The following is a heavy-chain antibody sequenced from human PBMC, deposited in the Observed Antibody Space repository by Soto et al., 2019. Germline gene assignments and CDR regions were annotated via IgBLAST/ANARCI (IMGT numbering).Heavy chain of an antibody. CDR3: ARAPYYYDSSGSLNGWFDP. V-gene: IGHV1-69*13. CDR2: IIPIFGTA. J-gene: IGHJ5*02. D-gene: IGHD3-22*01. Sequence: SVKVSCKASGGTFSSYAISWVRQAPGQGLEWMGGIIPIFGTANYAQKFQGRVTITADESTSTAYMELSSLRSEDTAVYYCARAPYYYDSSGSLNGWFDPWGQGTLVTVSS. CDR1: GGTFSSYA.